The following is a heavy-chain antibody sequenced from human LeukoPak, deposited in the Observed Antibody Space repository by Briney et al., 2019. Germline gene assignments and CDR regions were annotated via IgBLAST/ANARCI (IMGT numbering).Heavy chain of an antibody. CDR3: AKDREYYGSGSPPPFDY. Sequence: GGSLRLSCAASGFTFSSYAMHWVRQAPGKGLEWVAVISYDGSNKYYADSVKGRFTISRDNSKNTLYLQMNSLRAEDTAVYYCAKDREYYGSGSPPPFDYWGQGTLVTVSS. V-gene: IGHV3-30-3*01. J-gene: IGHJ4*02. D-gene: IGHD3-10*01. CDR1: GFTFSSYA. CDR2: ISYDGSNK.